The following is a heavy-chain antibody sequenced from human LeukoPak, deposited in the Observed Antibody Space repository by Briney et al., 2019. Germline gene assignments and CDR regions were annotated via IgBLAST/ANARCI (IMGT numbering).Heavy chain of an antibody. Sequence: ASVTVSCKASGYTFTGYYMHWVRQAPGQGLEWLGWINPNSGGTNYAQKFQGWVTMTRDTSISTAYMELSRLRSDDTAVYYCARGSDYALVFDIWGQGTMVTVSS. CDR2: INPNSGGT. D-gene: IGHD2-2*01. CDR1: GYTFTGYY. CDR3: ARGSDYALVFDI. V-gene: IGHV1-2*04. J-gene: IGHJ3*02.